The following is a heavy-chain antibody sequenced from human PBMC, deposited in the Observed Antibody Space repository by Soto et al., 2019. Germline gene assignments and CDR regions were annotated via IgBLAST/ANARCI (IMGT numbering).Heavy chain of an antibody. D-gene: IGHD1-1*01. J-gene: IGHJ5*02. V-gene: IGHV3-15*01. CDR3: KTDRGDPRYTSTFAS. CDR1: GFTFNNSW. Sequence: VGSLRLSCAASGFTFNNSWLSWVRQAPGKGLEWVGRIKSKTAGGATEYAAPVKGRFTISRDDSKNTLYLQMNSLKNEDTAVYYCKTDRGDPRYTSTFASWGKEALLTAS. CDR2: IKSKTAGGAT.